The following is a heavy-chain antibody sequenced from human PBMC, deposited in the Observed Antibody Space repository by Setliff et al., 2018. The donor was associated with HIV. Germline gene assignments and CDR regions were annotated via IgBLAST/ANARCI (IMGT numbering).Heavy chain of an antibody. Sequence: ASVKVSCKVYGYTFDDYYIHWVRQAPGQGLEWMGWFNPLSGVTKYAQKFQGRVTMTRDTSISTAYMELSRLRSDDTAVYYCARGMDDSSGYYYGYYDYYMDVWGKGTTVTVSS. CDR1: GYTFDDYY. D-gene: IGHD3-22*01. CDR2: FNPLSGVT. J-gene: IGHJ6*03. CDR3: ARGMDDSSGYYYGYYDYYMDV. V-gene: IGHV1-2*02.